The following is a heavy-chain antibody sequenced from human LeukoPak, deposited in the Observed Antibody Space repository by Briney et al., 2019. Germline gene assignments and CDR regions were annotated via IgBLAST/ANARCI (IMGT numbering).Heavy chain of an antibody. CDR3: ATTGNDYGDFYFDC. D-gene: IGHD4-17*01. Sequence: SETLSLTCSISRHSISSAYYWGWIRQPPGKGLEWIGSIYYSGSTYYNPSLKSRVTISVDTSKNQFSLKLSSVTAADTAVYYCATTGNDYGDFYFDCWGQGTLVTVSS. CDR2: IYYSGST. CDR1: RHSISSAYY. J-gene: IGHJ4*02. V-gene: IGHV4-38-2*02.